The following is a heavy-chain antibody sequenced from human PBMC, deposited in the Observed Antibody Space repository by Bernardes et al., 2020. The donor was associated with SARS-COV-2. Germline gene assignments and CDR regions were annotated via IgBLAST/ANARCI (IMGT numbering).Heavy chain of an antibody. Sequence: VKVSCKASGYTFTSYDINWVRQATGQGLEWMGWMNPNSGNTGYAQKFQGRVTMTRNTSISTAYMELSSLRSEDTAVYYCARGTGIVLMVYAPYSLDVWGQGTTVTVSS. CDR2: MNPNSGNT. CDR1: GYTFTSYD. D-gene: IGHD2-8*01. CDR3: ARGTGIVLMVYAPYSLDV. V-gene: IGHV1-8*01. J-gene: IGHJ6*02.